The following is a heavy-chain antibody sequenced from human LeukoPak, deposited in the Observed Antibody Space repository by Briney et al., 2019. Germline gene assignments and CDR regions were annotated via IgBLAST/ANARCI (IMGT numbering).Heavy chain of an antibody. Sequence: GASVKVSCKASGYTFTGYYMHWVRQAPGQGLEWMGWINPNSGGTNYAQKFQGRVTMTRDTSISTAYMEPSRLRSDDTAVYYCARGPRYCSGGSCYVRNFDYWGQGTLVTVSS. J-gene: IGHJ4*02. D-gene: IGHD2-15*01. V-gene: IGHV1-2*02. CDR2: INPNSGGT. CDR3: ARGPRYCSGGSCYVRNFDY. CDR1: GYTFTGYY.